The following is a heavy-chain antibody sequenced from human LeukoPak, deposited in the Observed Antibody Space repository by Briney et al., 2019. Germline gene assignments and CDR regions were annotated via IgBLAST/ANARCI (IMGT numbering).Heavy chain of an antibody. Sequence: GGSLRLSCAASGFTFSSYEMNWVRQAPGKGLEWVSYISSSGSTIYYADSVKGRFTISRDIAKNSLYLQMNSLRAEDTAVYYCAREESIAVAGQYYFDYWGQGTLVTVSS. CDR2: ISSSGSTI. J-gene: IGHJ4*02. V-gene: IGHV3-48*03. D-gene: IGHD6-19*01. CDR3: AREESIAVAGQYYFDY. CDR1: GFTFSSYE.